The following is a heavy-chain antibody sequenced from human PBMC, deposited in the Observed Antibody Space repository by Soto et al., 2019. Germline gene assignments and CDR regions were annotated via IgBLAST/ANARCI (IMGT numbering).Heavy chain of an antibody. J-gene: IGHJ4*02. CDR3: ARGVTMVRGVIHTPYFDY. D-gene: IGHD3-10*01. V-gene: IGHV4-31*03. Sequence: QVQLQESGPGLVKPSQTLSLTCTVSGGSISSGGYYWSWIRQHPGKGLEWIGYIYYSGSTYYNPSLKSRVNISVHTSKNQFSLKLSSVTAADTAVYYCARGVTMVRGVIHTPYFDYWGQGTLVTVSS. CDR2: IYYSGST. CDR1: GGSISSGGYY.